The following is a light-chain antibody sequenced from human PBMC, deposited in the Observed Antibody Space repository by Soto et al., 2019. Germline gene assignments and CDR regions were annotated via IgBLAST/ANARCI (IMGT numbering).Light chain of an antibody. CDR1: QSVSSSY. CDR2: GAS. V-gene: IGKV3-20*01. CDR3: QQYGSSLPYT. Sequence: EIVLTQSPGTLSLSPGERATLSCRASQSVSSSYLAWYQQKPGQAPRLLIYGASSRATGIPDRXXXXXXXXXXXXXISRLEPEDFAVYYCQQYGSSLPYTFGQGTKLEIK. J-gene: IGKJ2*01.